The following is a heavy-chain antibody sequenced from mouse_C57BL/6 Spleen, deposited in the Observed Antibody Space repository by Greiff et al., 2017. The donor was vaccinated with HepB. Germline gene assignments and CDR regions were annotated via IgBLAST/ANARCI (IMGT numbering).Heavy chain of an antibody. CDR1: GFTFSSYG. V-gene: IGHV5-6*01. J-gene: IGHJ2*01. Sequence: EVHLVESGGDLVKPGGSLKLSCAASGFTFSSYGMSWVRQTPDKRLEWVATISSGGSYTYYPDSVKGRFTISRDNAKNTLYLQMSSLKSEATAMYYCAREGYFDYWGQGTTLTVSS. CDR3: AREGYFDY. CDR2: ISSGGSYT.